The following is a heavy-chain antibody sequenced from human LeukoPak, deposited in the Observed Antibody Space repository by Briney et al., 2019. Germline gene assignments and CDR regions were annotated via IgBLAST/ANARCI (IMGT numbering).Heavy chain of an antibody. D-gene: IGHD5-12*01. J-gene: IGHJ6*02. CDR1: GGTFSSYA. CDR3: AGREVGYDYEVYYYYGMDV. V-gene: IGHV1-69*04. Sequence: AASVKVSCKASGGTFSSYAISWVRQAPGQGLEWMGRIIPILGIANYAQKFQGRVTITADKSTSTAYMELSSLRSEDTAVYYCAGREVGYDYEVYYYYGMDVWGQGTTVTVSS. CDR2: IIPILGIA.